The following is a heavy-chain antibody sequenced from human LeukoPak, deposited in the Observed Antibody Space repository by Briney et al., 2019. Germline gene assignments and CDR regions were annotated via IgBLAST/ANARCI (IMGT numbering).Heavy chain of an antibody. Sequence: SETLSLTCTVSGGSISSYHWSWIRQPPGKGLEWIGHIYYTGSTNYNPSLKSRVTISLDTSKNQFSLRLSSVTAADTAVYYCTRSLGVVIHGGMDVWGQGTTVTVSS. CDR1: GGSISSYH. D-gene: IGHD3-3*01. V-gene: IGHV4-59*01. CDR2: IYYTGST. CDR3: TRSLGVVIHGGMDV. J-gene: IGHJ6*02.